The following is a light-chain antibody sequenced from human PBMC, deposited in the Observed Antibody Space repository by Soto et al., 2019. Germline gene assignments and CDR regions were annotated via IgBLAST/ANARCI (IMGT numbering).Light chain of an antibody. CDR1: QSVSSY. Sequence: EIVLTQSPATLSLSPGERATLSCRASQSVSSYLAWYQQKPGQAPRLLIYDASSRATDIPARFSGSGSGTDFTLTISSLEPEDFATYYRQQRSNWPPTFGQGTKVDIK. CDR2: DAS. V-gene: IGKV3-11*01. J-gene: IGKJ1*01. CDR3: QQRSNWPPT.